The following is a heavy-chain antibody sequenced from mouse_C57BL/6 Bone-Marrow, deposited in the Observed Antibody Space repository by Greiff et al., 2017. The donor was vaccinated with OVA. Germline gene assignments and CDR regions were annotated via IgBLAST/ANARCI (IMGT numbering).Heavy chain of an antibody. D-gene: IGHD4-1*02. V-gene: IGHV5-6*02. CDR2: ISSGGSYT. Sequence: EVMLVESGGDLVKPGGSLRLSCAASGFTFSSYGMSWVRQTPDKRLEWVATISSGGSYTYYPDSVKGRFTISRDNAKNTLYLQMSSLKSEDTAKYYCARMPSTYYFDYWGQGTTLTVSS. CDR3: ARMPSTYYFDY. CDR1: GFTFSSYG. J-gene: IGHJ2*01.